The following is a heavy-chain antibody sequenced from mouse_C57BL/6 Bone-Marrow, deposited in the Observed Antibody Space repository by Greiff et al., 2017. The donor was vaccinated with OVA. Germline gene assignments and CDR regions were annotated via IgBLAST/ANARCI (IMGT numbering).Heavy chain of an antibody. D-gene: IGHD6-1*01. Sequence: VQLQQSGPELVKPGASVKISCKASGYSFTGYYMNWVKQSPEKSLEWIGEINPSTGGTTYNQKFKAKATLTVDKSSSTAYMQLKSLTSEDSAVXYCARNFTSTYYYAMDYWGQGTSVTVSS. CDR1: GYSFTGYY. CDR2: INPSTGGT. J-gene: IGHJ4*01. V-gene: IGHV1-42*01. CDR3: ARNFTSTYYYAMDY.